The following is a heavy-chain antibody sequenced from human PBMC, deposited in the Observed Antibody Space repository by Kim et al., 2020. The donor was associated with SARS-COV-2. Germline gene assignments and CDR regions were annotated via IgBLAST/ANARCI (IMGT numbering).Heavy chain of an antibody. CDR3: ARNLLSVTDLGP. D-gene: IGHD2-21*01. CDR2: ISYEGSTQ. V-gene: IGHV3-30*03. CDR1: GFTFSSHV. Sequence: GGSLRLSCAASGFTFSSHVMRWVRQAPGRGLEWVALISYEGSTQKYTDSVKGRFTVSRDNSKNTLFLQMNSLRPEDTAVYYCARNLLSVTDLGPWGQGTLVTVSS. J-gene: IGHJ5*02.